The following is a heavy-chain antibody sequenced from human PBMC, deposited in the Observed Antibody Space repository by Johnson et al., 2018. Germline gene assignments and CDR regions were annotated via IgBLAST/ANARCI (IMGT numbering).Heavy chain of an antibody. J-gene: IGHJ6*02. CDR3: ARVSLEAMNTVTQGYYYCMDV. Sequence: VQLVESGAEVKKPGSSVKVSCKASGGTFSSYAISWVRQAPGQGLEWMGGIIPIFGTANYAQKFQGRVTITADESTGTAYMELSSRRSEDTAVYYCARVSLEAMNTVTQGYYYCMDVWGQGTTVTVSS. D-gene: IGHD4-17*01. V-gene: IGHV1-69*01. CDR2: IIPIFGTA. CDR1: GGTFSSYA.